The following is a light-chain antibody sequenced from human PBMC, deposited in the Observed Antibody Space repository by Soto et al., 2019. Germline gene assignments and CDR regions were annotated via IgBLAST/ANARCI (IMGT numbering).Light chain of an antibody. CDR3: QSYDGSLSGYV. J-gene: IGLJ1*01. CDR1: SSNVGAGYD. Sequence: QLVLTQPPSVSGAPGQRVTISCTGSSSNVGAGYDVHWYQQVPGTAPKLLIYGNSNRPSGVPDRFSGSKSGTSASLAITGLQAEDEADYYCQSYDGSLSGYVFGTGTKLTVL. CDR2: GNS. V-gene: IGLV1-40*01.